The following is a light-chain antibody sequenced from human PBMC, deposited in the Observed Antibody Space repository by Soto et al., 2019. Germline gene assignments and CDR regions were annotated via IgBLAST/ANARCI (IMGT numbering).Light chain of an antibody. Sequence: EIVLTQSPGTLSLSPGEGATLSCRASQSISCNYLAWYQQKPGQAPRLLIYGASNRATGIPERFSGSGSGTDFTLTISRLEPQDSAIYYCQQYVISVTFGQGTRLEIK. J-gene: IGKJ5*01. CDR1: QSISCNY. CDR2: GAS. V-gene: IGKV3-20*01. CDR3: QQYVISVT.